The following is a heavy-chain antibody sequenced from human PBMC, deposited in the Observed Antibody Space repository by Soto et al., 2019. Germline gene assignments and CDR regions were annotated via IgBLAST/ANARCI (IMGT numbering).Heavy chain of an antibody. CDR1: GFTFSSYA. Sequence: GGSLRLSCAASGFTFSSYAMSWVRQAPGKGLEWVSAISGSGSSTYYAVSVKGRFTISRDNSKNTLYLQMNSLRAEDTAVYYCAKRDILEWLFNYWGQGTLVTVSS. CDR3: AKRDILEWLFNY. V-gene: IGHV3-23*01. CDR2: ISGSGSST. J-gene: IGHJ4*02. D-gene: IGHD3-3*01.